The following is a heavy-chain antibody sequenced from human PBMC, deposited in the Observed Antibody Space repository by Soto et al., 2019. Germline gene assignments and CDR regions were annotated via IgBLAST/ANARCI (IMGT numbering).Heavy chain of an antibody. CDR2: IYHSGST. CDR3: ARGRRITIFGVVKFENYYFDY. V-gene: IGHV4-30-2*01. CDR1: GGSISSGGYS. D-gene: IGHD3-3*01. J-gene: IGHJ4*02. Sequence: ASETLSLTCAVSGGSISSGGYSWSWIRQPPGKGLEWIGYIYHSGSTYYNPSLKSRVTISVDRSKNQFSLKLSSVTAADTAVYYCARGRRITIFGVVKFENYYFDYWGQGTLVTVSS.